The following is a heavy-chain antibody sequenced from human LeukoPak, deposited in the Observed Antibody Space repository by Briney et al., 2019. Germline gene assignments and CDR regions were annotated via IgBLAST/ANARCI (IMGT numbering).Heavy chain of an antibody. D-gene: IGHD4-17*01. CDR2: IRSKAHGGTT. J-gene: IGHJ4*02. Sequence: GGSLRLSCTASGFTFGDYAMSWFRQAPGKGLEWVGFIRSKAHGGTTEYAASVKGRFTISRDDSKSIAYLQMNSLKTEDTAVYYCTGVRADYGDYGYYFDYWGQGTLVTVSS. V-gene: IGHV3-49*03. CDR1: GFTFGDYA. CDR3: TGVRADYGDYGYYFDY.